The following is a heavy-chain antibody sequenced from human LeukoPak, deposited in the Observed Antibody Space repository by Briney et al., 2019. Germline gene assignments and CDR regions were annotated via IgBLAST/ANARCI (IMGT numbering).Heavy chain of an antibody. V-gene: IGHV3-53*01. J-gene: IGHJ3*02. CDR2: IYSGGST. Sequence: PGGSLRLSCAASGFTVSSNYMSWVRQAPGEGLEWVSVIYSGGSTYYADSVKGRFTISRDNSKNTLYLQMNSLRAEDTAVYYCARGEQWLVLGAFDIWGQGTMVTVSS. D-gene: IGHD6-19*01. CDR3: ARGEQWLVLGAFDI. CDR1: GFTVSSNY.